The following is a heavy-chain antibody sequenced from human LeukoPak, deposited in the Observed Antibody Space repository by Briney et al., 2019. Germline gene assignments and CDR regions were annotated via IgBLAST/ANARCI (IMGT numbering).Heavy chain of an antibody. V-gene: IGHV3-48*03. CDR1: GFTFSNYE. CDR2: ISSSGRNI. J-gene: IGHJ4*02. CDR3: ARVANQKHYFDY. D-gene: IGHD2-21*01. Sequence: GGSLRLSCAASGFTFSNYEFNWVRQAPGKGLERVSYISSSGRNIYYADSVEGRFTISRDNAKNSLYLQIHSLRAEDTAVYYCARVANQKHYFDYWGQGTLVTVSS.